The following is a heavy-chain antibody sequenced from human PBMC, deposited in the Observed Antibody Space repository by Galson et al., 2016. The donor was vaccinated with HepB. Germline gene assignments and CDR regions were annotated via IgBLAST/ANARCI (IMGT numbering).Heavy chain of an antibody. CDR2: IYSGGRT. V-gene: IGHV3-53*01. Sequence: SLRLSCAVSGFTVDSDYMNWVRQAPGKGLEWISVIYSGGRTSYADSVKGRFTISRDRSKNTLYLQMNTLRAEDTAVYYCARGPTVPFYGGPTWFDPWGQGTVVTASS. CDR1: GFTVDSDY. J-gene: IGHJ5*02. D-gene: IGHD3-10*01. CDR3: ARGPTVPFYGGPTWFDP.